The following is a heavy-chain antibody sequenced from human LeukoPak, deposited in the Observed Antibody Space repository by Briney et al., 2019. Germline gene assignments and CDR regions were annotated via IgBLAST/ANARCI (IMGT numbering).Heavy chain of an antibody. CDR3: VRDGPAFLDFDY. Sequence: PGGSLRLSCAASGFTFSSYSMNWVRQAPGKGLEWVSSISSSSSYIYYADSVKGRFTISRDNAEKSLFLQMNSLRAEDTAVYYCVRDGPAFLDFDYWGQGTLVTVSS. V-gene: IGHV3-21*01. D-gene: IGHD2-2*01. CDR2: ISSSSSYI. J-gene: IGHJ4*02. CDR1: GFTFSSYS.